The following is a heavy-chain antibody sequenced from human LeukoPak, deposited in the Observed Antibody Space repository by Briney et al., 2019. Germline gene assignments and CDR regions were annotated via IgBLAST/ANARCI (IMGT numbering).Heavy chain of an antibody. D-gene: IGHD6-13*01. Sequence: SVEVPCKASGGTFSSYAISWVRQAPGQGLEWMGRIIPILGIANYAQKFQGRVTITADKSTSTAYMELSSLRSEDTAVYYCARGGEAAARTFRYWGEGTLVTVSS. CDR2: IIPILGIA. J-gene: IGHJ4*02. CDR3: ARGGEAAARTFRY. CDR1: GGTFSSYA. V-gene: IGHV1-69*04.